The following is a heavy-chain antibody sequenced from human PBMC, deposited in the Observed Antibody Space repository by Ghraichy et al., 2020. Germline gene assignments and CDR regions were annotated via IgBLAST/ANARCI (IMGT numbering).Heavy chain of an antibody. CDR3: ARRIGAGTNYFDS. V-gene: IGHV5-51*01. CDR1: GYSFSDYW. J-gene: IGHJ4*02. D-gene: IGHD3-10*01. Sequence: GESLNISCKGSGYSFSDYWIGWVRQVPGKGLEWMGLIYPGDSETAYSPSFQGQVTFSADESIRTAYMQWTSLKTSDTAMYYCARRIGAGTNYFDSWGQGTLVTVSS. CDR2: IYPGDSET.